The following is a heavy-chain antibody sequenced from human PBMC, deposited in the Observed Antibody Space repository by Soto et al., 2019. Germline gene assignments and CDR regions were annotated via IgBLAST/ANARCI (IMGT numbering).Heavy chain of an antibody. CDR2: INSDGSTT. J-gene: IGHJ4*02. CDR1: GFTFSSYW. V-gene: IGHV3-74*01. Sequence: EVQLVESGGGLVQPGGSLRLSCAASGFTFSSYWMHWVRQAPGKGLVWVSRINSDGSTTSYADSVKGRFTISRDNAKNTLYLHMNSLRAEDTAVYYCAKIPDSPYRLDHWGQGTLVTVSS. CDR3: AKIPDSPYRLDH. D-gene: IGHD3-16*02.